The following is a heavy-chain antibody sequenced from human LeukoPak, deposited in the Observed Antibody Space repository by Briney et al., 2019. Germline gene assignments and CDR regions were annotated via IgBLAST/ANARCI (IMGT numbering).Heavy chain of an antibody. CDR1: GFTFSSYS. CDR3: ARDLRKSLTTVTPFDY. D-gene: IGHD4-17*01. Sequence: GGSPRLSCAASGFTFSSYSMNWVRQAPGKGLEWVSYISSSSSTIYYADSVKGRFTISRDNAKNSLYLQMNSLRAEDTAVYYCARDLRKSLTTVTPFDYWGQGTLVTVSS. CDR2: ISSSSSTI. V-gene: IGHV3-48*01. J-gene: IGHJ4*02.